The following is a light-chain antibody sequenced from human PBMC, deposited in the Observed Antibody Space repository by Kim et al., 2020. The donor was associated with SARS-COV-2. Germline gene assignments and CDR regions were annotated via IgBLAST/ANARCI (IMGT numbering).Light chain of an antibody. CDR2: QES. V-gene: IGLV3-1*01. CDR3: QAWDSSTAHV. Sequence: VSPGQTASITCSGDKLGDKYACWYQQKPGQSPVLVIYQESKRPSGIPERFSGSNSGNTATLTISGTQAMDEADYYCQAWDSSTAHVFGTGTKVTVL. J-gene: IGLJ1*01. CDR1: KLGDKY.